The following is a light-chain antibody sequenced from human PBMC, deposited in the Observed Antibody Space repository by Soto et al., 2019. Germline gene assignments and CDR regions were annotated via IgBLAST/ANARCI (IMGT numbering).Light chain of an antibody. Sequence: TQSPSSLSASVGDRVTITCQASQGISNYLAWYQQKPGQAPRLLIYGASSRATVIPDRFSGSGSGTDFTLTISRLEPEDFAVYYCQQYGSSGTFGQGTKVDI. J-gene: IGKJ1*01. CDR2: GAS. CDR1: QGISNY. CDR3: QQYGSSGT. V-gene: IGKV3-20*01.